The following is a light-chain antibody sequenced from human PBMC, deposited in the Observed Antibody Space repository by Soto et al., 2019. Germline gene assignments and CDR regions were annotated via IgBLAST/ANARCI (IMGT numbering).Light chain of an antibody. CDR1: EDINNY. CDR2: DAS. CDR3: QQYDNRPIT. V-gene: IGKV1-33*01. J-gene: IGKJ5*01. Sequence: DIQMTQSPSSLSASVGDRVTITCQATEDINNYLNWYQQKPGKAPKLLIYDASNLEAGVQSRFRGSGSGTDFTFTISSLQPEDIATYYCQQYDNRPITFGQGTRLEIK.